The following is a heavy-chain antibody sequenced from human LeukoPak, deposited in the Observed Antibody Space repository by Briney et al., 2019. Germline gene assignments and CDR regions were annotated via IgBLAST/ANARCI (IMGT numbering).Heavy chain of an antibody. J-gene: IGHJ3*02. V-gene: IGHV4-59*01. CDR2: IYYSGST. D-gene: IGHD3-3*01. CDR1: GGSISSYY. CDR3: ARSIYDFWSGYYHDAFDI. Sequence: SETLSLTCTVSGGSISSYYWSWIRQPPGKGLELIGYIYYSGSTNYNPSLKSRVTISVDTSKNQFSLKLSSVTAADTAVYYCARSIYDFWSGYYHDAFDIWGQGTMVTVSS.